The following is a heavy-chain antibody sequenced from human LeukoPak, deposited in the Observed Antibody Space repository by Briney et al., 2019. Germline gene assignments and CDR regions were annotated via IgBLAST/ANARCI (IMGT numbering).Heavy chain of an antibody. CDR2: IRYDGSNK. D-gene: IGHD3-9*01. CDR1: GFTFSSYG. J-gene: IGHJ4*02. CDR3: AKSQRNYDILTGSDY. Sequence: GGSLRLSCAASGFTFSSYGMHWVRQAPGKGLEWVAFIRYDGSNKYYADSVKGRFTISRNNSKNTLYLQTNSLRAEDTAVYYCAKSQRNYDILTGSDYWGQGTLVTVSS. V-gene: IGHV3-30*02.